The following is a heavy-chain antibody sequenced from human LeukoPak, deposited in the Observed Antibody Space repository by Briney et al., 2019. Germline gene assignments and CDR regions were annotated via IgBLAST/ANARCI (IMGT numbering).Heavy chain of an antibody. CDR3: ARAVGAAAGFGMDV. J-gene: IGHJ6*02. D-gene: IGHD6-13*01. CDR1: GFTFSSYA. V-gene: IGHV3-30-3*01. Sequence: GGSLRLSCAASGFTFSSYAMHWVRQAPGKGLEWVAVISYDGSNKYYADYVKGRFTISRDNSKNTLYLQMNSLRAEDTAVYYCARAVGAAAGFGMDVWGQGTTVTVSS. CDR2: ISYDGSNK.